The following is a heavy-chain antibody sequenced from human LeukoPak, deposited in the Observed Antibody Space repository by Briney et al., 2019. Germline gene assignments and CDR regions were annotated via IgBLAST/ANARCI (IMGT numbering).Heavy chain of an antibody. CDR1: GFTFSGYY. CDR3: VRESNEVLTKNFDH. V-gene: IGHV1-2*02. Sequence: ASVKVSCKASGFTFSGYYIHWVRQAPGQGLEWMGYINPHSGVTSFPQKFQGRVTLSTDTSISAAYMELSSLISDDTAMYYCVRESNEVLTKNFDHWGQGALVTVSS. J-gene: IGHJ4*02. CDR2: INPHSGVT. D-gene: IGHD4/OR15-4a*01.